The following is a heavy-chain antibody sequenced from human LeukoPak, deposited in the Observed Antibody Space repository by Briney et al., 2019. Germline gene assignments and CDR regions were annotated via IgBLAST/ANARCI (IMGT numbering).Heavy chain of an antibody. D-gene: IGHD3-22*01. Sequence: SETLSLTCTVSGGSISSSSYYWGWIRQPPGKGLEWIGSIYYSGSTYYNPSLESRVTISVDTSKNQFSLKLSSVTAADTAVYYCARHVRRRITMIVVVITHFDYWGQGTLVTVSS. CDR2: IYYSGST. V-gene: IGHV4-39*01. CDR1: GGSISSSSYY. CDR3: ARHVRRRITMIVVVITHFDY. J-gene: IGHJ4*02.